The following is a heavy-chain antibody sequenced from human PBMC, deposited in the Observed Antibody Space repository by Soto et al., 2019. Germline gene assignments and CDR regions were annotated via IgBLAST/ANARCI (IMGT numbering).Heavy chain of an antibody. J-gene: IGHJ6*02. D-gene: IGHD5-18*01. V-gene: IGHV3-15*01. CDR3: TTGPSYSLGYYYYGMDV. CDR2: IKSKTDGGTT. CDR1: GFTFSNAW. Sequence: EVQLVESGGGLVKPGGSLRLSCAASGFTFSNAWMSWVRQAPGKGLEWVGRIKSKTDGGTTDYAAPVKGRFTISRDDSKNTLYLQMNSLKTEDTAVYYCTTGPSYSLGYYYYGMDVWGQGTTVTVSS.